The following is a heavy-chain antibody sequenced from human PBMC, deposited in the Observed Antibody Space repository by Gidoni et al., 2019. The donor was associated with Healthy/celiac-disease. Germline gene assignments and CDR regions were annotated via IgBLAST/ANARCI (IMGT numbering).Heavy chain of an antibody. CDR2: SRSKANSYAT. V-gene: IGHV3-73*01. CDR1: GFTFSGSA. D-gene: IGHD6-19*01. CDR3: TRPGIAVAGMVGWFDP. J-gene: IGHJ5*02. Sequence: EVKLVESGGGLVQPGGSLKLSCAASGFTFSGSALHWVRQASGQGLEWVCRSRSKANSYATAYAASVKGRFTISRDDSKNTAYLQMNSLKTEDTAVYYCTRPGIAVAGMVGWFDPWGQGTLVTVSS.